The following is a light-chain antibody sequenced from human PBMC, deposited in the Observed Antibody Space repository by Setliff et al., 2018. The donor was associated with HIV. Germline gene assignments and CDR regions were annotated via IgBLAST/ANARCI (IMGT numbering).Light chain of an antibody. CDR3: SSYTSTSAYV. CDR2: GVT. V-gene: IGLV2-14*03. CDR1: GRDIGGYNY. Sequence: QSVLTQPASVSGSPGQSTTISCIGTGRDIGGYNYVSWYQQHPGKAPKLIIYGVTKRSSGVSNRFSGSKAGTTASLTISGLQAEDEADYYCSSYTSTSAYVFGTGTKVTV. J-gene: IGLJ1*01.